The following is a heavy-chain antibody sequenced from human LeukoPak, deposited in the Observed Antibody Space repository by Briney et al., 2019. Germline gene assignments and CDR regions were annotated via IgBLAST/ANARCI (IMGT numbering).Heavy chain of an antibody. D-gene: IGHD3-22*01. CDR3: ARLGSTGYYDSSGSRRAALDY. CDR1: GRSVSSSSYY. J-gene: IGHJ4*02. V-gene: IGHV4-39*01. Sequence: SDTLSLTCTVSGRSVSSSSYYWGWIRQTPARGLEWNGRIYYNESTYYNPSLKSRVTISVDTAKNQFSLKLSSVTAAGTAVYYCARLGSTGYYDSSGSRRAALDYWGQGTPVTVSS. CDR2: IYYNEST.